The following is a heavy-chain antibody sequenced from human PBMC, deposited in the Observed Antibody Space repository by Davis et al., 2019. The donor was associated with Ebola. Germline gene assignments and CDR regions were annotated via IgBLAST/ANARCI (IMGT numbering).Heavy chain of an antibody. D-gene: IGHD2-15*01. CDR3: ARYCTDSNCYARFDY. J-gene: IGHJ4*02. CDR1: GYTFTNYA. V-gene: IGHV7-4-1*02. Sequence: AASVKVSCKASGYTFTNYAMNWVRQAPGQGLEWMGWINTNTGNPTYAQDFTGRFVFSLDTSVSTAYLQISSLKAEDTAVYYCARYCTDSNCYARFDYWGRGTLVTVSS. CDR2: INTNTGNP.